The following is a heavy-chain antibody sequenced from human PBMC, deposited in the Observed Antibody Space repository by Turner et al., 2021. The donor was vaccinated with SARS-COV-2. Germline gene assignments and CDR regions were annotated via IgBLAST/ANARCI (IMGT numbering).Heavy chain of an antibody. CDR3: ARHPAPRLYWFDP. J-gene: IGHJ5*02. CDR1: GYSFTGYW. V-gene: IGHV5-10-1*03. CDR2: IDPRDSYT. D-gene: IGHD6-25*01. Sequence: EVQLVQSGAEVKKPGESLRISCKGSGYSFTGYWISWVRQMPGKGLECMGRIDPRDSYTNYGPSFQGHVTISADKYISTAYLQWSSLKASDTAMYYCARHPAPRLYWFDPWGQGTLVTVSS.